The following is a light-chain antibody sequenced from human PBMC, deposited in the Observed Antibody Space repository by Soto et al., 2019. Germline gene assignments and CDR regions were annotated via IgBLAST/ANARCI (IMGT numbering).Light chain of an antibody. V-gene: IGKV1D-16*01. CDR3: QQYSTFPYT. CDR1: RRINNW. CDR2: AAS. Sequence: DIQMTQSPSSLSASVGDRVTITCRASRRINNWLAWYQQQPGTAPKSLIYAASTLQSGVPSRFNGSGSGTEFTLTISILRPEDFATYFCQQYSTFPYTFGLGTRLEI. J-gene: IGKJ2*01.